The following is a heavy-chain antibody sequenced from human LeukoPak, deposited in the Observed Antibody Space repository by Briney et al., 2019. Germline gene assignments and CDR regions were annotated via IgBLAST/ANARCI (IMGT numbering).Heavy chain of an antibody. J-gene: IGHJ3*02. D-gene: IGHD1-26*01. CDR3: AKGRIVGAYDAFDI. Sequence: SGGSLGLSCAASGFTFSSYGMHWVRQAPGKGLEWVAVIWYDGSNKYYADSVKGRFTISRDNSKNTLYLQMNSLRAEDTAVYYCAKGRIVGAYDAFDIWGQGTMVTVSS. V-gene: IGHV3-33*06. CDR1: GFTFSSYG. CDR2: IWYDGSNK.